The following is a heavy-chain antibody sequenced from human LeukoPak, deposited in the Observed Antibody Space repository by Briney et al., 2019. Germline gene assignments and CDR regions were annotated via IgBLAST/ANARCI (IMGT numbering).Heavy chain of an antibody. Sequence: GGSLRLSCAASGFTFSSYAMHWVRQAPGKGLEWVAVISYDGSNKYYADSVKGRFTISRDNSKNTLYLQMNSLRAEDTAVYYCARARRYSSGFGAFDIWGQGTMVTVSS. V-gene: IGHV3-30*04. CDR2: ISYDGSNK. CDR1: GFTFSSYA. D-gene: IGHD6-19*01. CDR3: ARARRYSSGFGAFDI. J-gene: IGHJ3*02.